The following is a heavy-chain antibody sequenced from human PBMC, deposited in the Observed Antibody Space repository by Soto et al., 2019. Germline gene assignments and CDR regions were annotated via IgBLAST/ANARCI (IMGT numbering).Heavy chain of an antibody. Sequence: GGSLRLSCAASGFTFSSYAMSWVRQAPGKGLEWVSAISGSGGSTYYADSVKGRFTISRDNSKNTLYLQMNSLRAEDTAVYYCAKDRRHIVTMIVVVITFIDYWGQGTLVTVSS. J-gene: IGHJ4*02. V-gene: IGHV3-23*01. CDR2: ISGSGGST. CDR3: AKDRRHIVTMIVVVITFIDY. D-gene: IGHD3-22*01. CDR1: GFTFSSYA.